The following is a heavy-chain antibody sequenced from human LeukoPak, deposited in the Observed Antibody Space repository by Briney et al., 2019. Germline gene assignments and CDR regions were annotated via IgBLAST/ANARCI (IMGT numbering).Heavy chain of an antibody. CDR3: ARDLGAMVRGVGVEFDP. CDR1: GGSFSGYY. D-gene: IGHD3-10*01. CDR2: INHSGST. Sequence: SETLSLTCAVYGGSFSGYYWSWIRQPPGKGLEWIGEINHSGSTNYNPSLKSRVTISVDTSKNQFSLKLSSVTAADTAVYYCARDLGAMVRGVGVEFDPWGQGTLVTVSS. V-gene: IGHV4-34*01. J-gene: IGHJ5*02.